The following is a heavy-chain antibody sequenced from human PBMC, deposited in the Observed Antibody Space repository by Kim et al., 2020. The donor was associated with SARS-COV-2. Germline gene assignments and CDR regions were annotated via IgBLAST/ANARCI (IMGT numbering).Heavy chain of an antibody. CDR1: GFTFSNYA. J-gene: IGHJ4*01. D-gene: IGHD3-10*01. CDR2: ISGSDGST. CDR3: AKKFHYGSGSYLYYFDY. V-gene: IGHV3-23*01. Sequence: GGSLRLSCAASGFTFSNYAMSWVRQAPGKGLEWVSTISGSDGSTYYADSVRGRFTISRDNSKNTLYLQMNSLRAEDTAVYYCAKKFHYGSGSYLYYFDYWGHGTLVTVSS.